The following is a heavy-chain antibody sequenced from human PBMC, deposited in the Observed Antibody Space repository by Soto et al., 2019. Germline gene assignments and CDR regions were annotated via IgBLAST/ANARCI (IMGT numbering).Heavy chain of an antibody. CDR2: IYSGGTT. J-gene: IGHJ4*02. CDR3: AKRLGRGYDLYYFDY. D-gene: IGHD5-12*01. V-gene: IGHV3-53*01. Sequence: GGSLRLSCVVSGFTASSTNYMSWVRQAPGKGLECVSVIYSGGTTFYAASVKGRFTISRDNSKNTLYLQMNSLRAEDTAVYYCAKRLGRGYDLYYFDYWGQGTLVTVSS. CDR1: GFTASSTNY.